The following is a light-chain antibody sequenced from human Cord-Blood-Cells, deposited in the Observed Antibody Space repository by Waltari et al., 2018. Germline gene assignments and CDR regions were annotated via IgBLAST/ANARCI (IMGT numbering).Light chain of an antibody. Sequence: QSALTQPASVSGSLGQSITISCTGTSSDVGSYNLVSWYQQHPGKAPKLIIYEGSKRPSGVSNRFSGSKSGNTASLTISGLQAEDEADYYCCSYAGSSTVFGGGTKLTVL. V-gene: IGLV2-23*01. J-gene: IGLJ2*01. CDR2: EGS. CDR1: SSDVGSYNL. CDR3: CSYAGSSTV.